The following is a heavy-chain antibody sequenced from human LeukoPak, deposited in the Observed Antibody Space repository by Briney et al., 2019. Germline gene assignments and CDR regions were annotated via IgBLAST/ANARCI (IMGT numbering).Heavy chain of an antibody. J-gene: IGHJ4*02. CDR1: GYTFTGYY. V-gene: IGHV1-2*04. D-gene: IGHD4-17*01. CDR2: INPNSGGT. CDR3: ARGPAHDYGDYEYYFDY. Sequence: GASVKVSCKASGYTFTGYYMHWVRQAPGQGLEWMGWINPNSGGTNYAQKFQGWVTMTRDTSISTAYMELSRLRSDDTAVYYCARGPAHDYGDYEYYFDYWGQGTLVTVSS.